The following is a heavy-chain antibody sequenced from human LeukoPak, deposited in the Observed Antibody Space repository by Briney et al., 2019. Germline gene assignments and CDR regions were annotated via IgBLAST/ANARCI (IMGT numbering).Heavy chain of an antibody. CDR3: ARDPAYCSSTSCYAGPYFDY. CDR1: GGSFSGYY. J-gene: IGHJ4*02. V-gene: IGHV4-34*01. CDR2: INHSGST. Sequence: SETLSLTCAVYGGSFSGYYWSWIRQPPGEGLEWIGEINHSGSTNYNPSLKSRVTISVDTSRNQFSLKLSSVTAADTAVYYCARDPAYCSSTSCYAGPYFDYWGQGTLVTVSP. D-gene: IGHD2-2*01.